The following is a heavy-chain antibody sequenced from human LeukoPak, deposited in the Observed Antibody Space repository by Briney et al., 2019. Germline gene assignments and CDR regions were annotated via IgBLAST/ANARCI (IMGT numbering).Heavy chain of an antibody. V-gene: IGHV1-18*01. D-gene: IGHD2-2*01. CDR2: ISAYNGNT. J-gene: IGHJ4*02. Sequence: ASVKVSCKAPGYTFTSYGISWVRQAPGQGLEWMGWISAYNGNTNYAQKLQGRVTMTTDTSPSTAYMELRSLRSDDTAVYYCARDGARYCSSTSCYEDYWGQGTLVTVSS. CDR1: GYTFTSYG. CDR3: ARDGARYCSSTSCYEDY.